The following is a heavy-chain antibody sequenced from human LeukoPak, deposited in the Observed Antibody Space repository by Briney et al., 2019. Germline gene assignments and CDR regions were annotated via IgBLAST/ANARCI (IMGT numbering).Heavy chain of an antibody. V-gene: IGHV6-1*01. CDR1: GDSVSSKSVA. CDR3: GRARGDSSGYWDY. J-gene: IGHJ4*02. CDR2: TYYRSKWYN. D-gene: IGHD3-22*01. Sequence: SQTLSLTCVISGDSVSSKSVAWHWVRQSPSRGLEWLGRTYYRSKWYNDYAVSVKSRITVNPDTSKNQFSLQLNSVTPEDTAVYCCGRARGDSSGYWDYWGQGTLVTVSS.